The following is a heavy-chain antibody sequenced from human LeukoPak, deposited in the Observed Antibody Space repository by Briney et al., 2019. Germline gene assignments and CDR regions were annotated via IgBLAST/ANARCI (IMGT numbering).Heavy chain of an antibody. V-gene: IGHV4-39*01. Sequence: SETLSLTCTVSGGSISSSSYYWGWIRQPPGKGLEWIGSIYYSGSTYYNPSLKSRVTISVDTSKNQFSLKLSSVTAADTAVYYCARTYYTYYFDYWGQGTLVTVSS. J-gene: IGHJ4*02. CDR2: IYYSGST. D-gene: IGHD3-10*01. CDR1: GGSISSSSYY. CDR3: ARTYYTYYFDY.